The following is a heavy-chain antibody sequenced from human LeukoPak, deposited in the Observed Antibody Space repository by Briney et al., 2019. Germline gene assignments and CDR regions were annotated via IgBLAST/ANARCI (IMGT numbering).Heavy chain of an antibody. D-gene: IGHD3-10*01. V-gene: IGHV4-38-2*02. Sequence: SQTLSPTCTVSGYSISSDYYWGWIRQPPGKGLEWIGSIYHTGSTYYNPSLKSLVTISLDTSKNQFSLRLRSVTAAETAVYYCARDRLGEMDEAFDIWGQGTMVTVSS. CDR3: ARDRLGEMDEAFDI. CDR1: GYSISSDYY. J-gene: IGHJ3*02. CDR2: IYHTGST.